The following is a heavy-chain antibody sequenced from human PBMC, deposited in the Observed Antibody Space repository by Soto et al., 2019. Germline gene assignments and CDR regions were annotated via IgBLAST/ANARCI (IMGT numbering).Heavy chain of an antibody. CDR1: GGSISSYY. J-gene: IGHJ6*02. Sequence: SETLSLTCTVSGGSISSYYWSWIRQPPGKGPEWIGYIYYSGSTNYNPSLKSRVTISVDTSKNQFSLKLSSVTAADTAVYYCARDGLWDYYDSSGYYGRLVYYGMDVWGQGTTVTVS. D-gene: IGHD3-22*01. V-gene: IGHV4-59*01. CDR2: IYYSGST. CDR3: ARDGLWDYYDSSGYYGRLVYYGMDV.